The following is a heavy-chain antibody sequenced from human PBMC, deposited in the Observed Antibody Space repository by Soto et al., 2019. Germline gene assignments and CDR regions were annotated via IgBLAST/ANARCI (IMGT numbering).Heavy chain of an antibody. V-gene: IGHV4-34*01. D-gene: IGHD6-19*01. CDR1: GGSFSGYY. Sequence: SETLSLTCAVYGGSFSGYYWSWIRQPPGKGLEWIGEINHSGSTNYNPSLKSRVTISVDTSKNQFSLKLYSVTAADTAEYYCARHGYSSAWYGSWDYWGQGILVTVSS. CDR3: ARHGYSSAWYGSWDY. J-gene: IGHJ4*02. CDR2: INHSGST.